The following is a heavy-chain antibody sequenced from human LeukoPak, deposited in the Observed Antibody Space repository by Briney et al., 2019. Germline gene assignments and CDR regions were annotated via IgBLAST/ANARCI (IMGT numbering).Heavy chain of an antibody. CDR2: ITGSADST. Sequence: PGGSLRLSCAASGFTFSNYAMNWVRQAPGKGLEWVSGITGSADSTFLADSVKGRFTISRDQAKSTVFLQMNSLRDEDTAVYYCAREQYYDFWSGYDTGYFDYWGQGTLVTVSS. D-gene: IGHD3-3*01. V-gene: IGHV3-23*01. CDR3: AREQYYDFWSGYDTGYFDY. J-gene: IGHJ4*02. CDR1: GFTFSNYA.